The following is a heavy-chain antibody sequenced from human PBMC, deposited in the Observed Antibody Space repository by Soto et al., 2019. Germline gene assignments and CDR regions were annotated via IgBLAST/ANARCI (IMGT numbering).Heavy chain of an antibody. CDR2: ISSNGGTT. V-gene: IGHV3-64*01. J-gene: IGHJ4*02. Sequence: EVQLAESGGNMVQPGGSLRLSCVASGFTFNNNDMHWVRQAPGKGLEYVSSISSNGGTTYYGNSVKGRFTISRDNSKNTLYLQMGSLRPEDMAVYYCVRRVSGNYDYWGQGTLVTVSS. CDR3: VRRVSGNYDY. D-gene: IGHD1-7*01. CDR1: GFTFNNND.